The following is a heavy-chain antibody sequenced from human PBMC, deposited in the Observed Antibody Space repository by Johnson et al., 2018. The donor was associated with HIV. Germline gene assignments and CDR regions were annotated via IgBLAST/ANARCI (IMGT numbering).Heavy chain of an antibody. J-gene: IGHJ3*02. CDR2: ICCDGGHK. CDR1: GFTFSSYA. D-gene: IGHD2-8*01. Sequence: QVQLVESGGGLVQPGGSLRLSCAASGFTFSSYAVHWVRQAPGKGLEWVAVICCDGGHKYHADSAKGRFTISRDNAKNSLYLQMNSLRAEDTAVYYCARALGLEVCAFDIWGQGTMVTVSS. V-gene: IGHV3-33*08. CDR3: ARALGLEVCAFDI.